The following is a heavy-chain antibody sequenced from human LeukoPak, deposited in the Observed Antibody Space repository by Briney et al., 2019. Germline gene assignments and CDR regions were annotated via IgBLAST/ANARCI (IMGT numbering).Heavy chain of an antibody. CDR2: IRGDGNT. CDR3: ARAPSEIGGYYPEYFRH. D-gene: IGHD3-22*01. V-gene: IGHV3-74*01. J-gene: IGHJ1*01. CDR1: GFTFSSYW. Sequence: GGSLRLSCAASGFTFSSYWMHWVRQAPGKGLVWVSRIRGDGNTNYADSVKGRFTISRDNAKNTVSLQMNSLRAEDTGVYYCARAPSEIGGYYPEYFRHWGQGTLVTVSS.